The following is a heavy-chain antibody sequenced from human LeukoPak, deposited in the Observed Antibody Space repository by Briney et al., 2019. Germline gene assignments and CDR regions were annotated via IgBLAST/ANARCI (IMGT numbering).Heavy chain of an antibody. J-gene: IGHJ4*02. CDR3: ARIGIAAAPLIFDY. CDR1: GGSISSYY. V-gene: IGHV4-59*01. Sequence: SETLSLTCTVSGGSISSYYWRWIRQPPGKGLEWVGYIYYSGSTNYNPSLKSRVTISVDTSKNQFSLKLRSVTAADTAVYYCARIGIAAAPLIFDYWGQGTLVTVSS. D-gene: IGHD6-13*01. CDR2: IYYSGST.